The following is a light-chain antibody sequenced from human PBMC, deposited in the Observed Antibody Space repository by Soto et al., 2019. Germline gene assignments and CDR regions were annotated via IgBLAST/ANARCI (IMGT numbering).Light chain of an antibody. CDR1: QTVSSSY. CDR3: QQDYNLLT. Sequence: PGERVTLSSRASQTVSSSYLIWCQQKLGQAPRLLIYGASTRDTRIPARFSGSGSGTEFTLTISTLQPEDFAIYYCQQDYNLLTFGGGTKVEIK. J-gene: IGKJ4*01. V-gene: IGKV3D-7*01. CDR2: GAS.